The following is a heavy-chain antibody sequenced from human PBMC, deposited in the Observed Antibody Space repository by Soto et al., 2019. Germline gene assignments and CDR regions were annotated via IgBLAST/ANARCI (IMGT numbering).Heavy chain of an antibody. CDR1: GGTFSSYA. Sequence: ASVKVSCKASGGTFSSYAISWVRQAPGQGLEWMGGIIPIFGTANYAQKFQGRVTITADESTSTAYSELSSLRSEDTAVYYCARESVSRYCSGGSCYPIDYWGQGTLVTVSS. D-gene: IGHD2-15*01. CDR3: ARESVSRYCSGGSCYPIDY. J-gene: IGHJ4*02. V-gene: IGHV1-69*13. CDR2: IIPIFGTA.